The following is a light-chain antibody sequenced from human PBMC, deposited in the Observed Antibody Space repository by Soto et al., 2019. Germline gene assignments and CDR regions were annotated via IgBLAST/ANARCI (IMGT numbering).Light chain of an antibody. CDR1: RSVGTF. CDR2: GAS. Sequence: EIVLTQSPGTLSLSPGERATLSCRASRSVGTFLAWYQQKPGQAPRLLIYGASSRATVIPDRFSGSGSGRDFTLTISGLEPEDFAVYYCQQYGGSPRTFGQGTKVDI. V-gene: IGKV3-20*01. CDR3: QQYGGSPRT. J-gene: IGKJ1*01.